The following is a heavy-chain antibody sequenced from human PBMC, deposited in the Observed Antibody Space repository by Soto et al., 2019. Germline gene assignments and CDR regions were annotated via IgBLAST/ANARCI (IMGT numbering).Heavy chain of an antibody. CDR1: GDSISSRSYY. CDR3: ARQRTSVVTQAYFDV. CDR2: IYYIGST. V-gene: IGHV4-39*01. Sequence: AETLSLTCTVTGDSISSRSYYWGWMRHPPGKGLEWIGSIYYIGSTYNNPSLRSRVSMSIDTSKDQFSLKLKSVTAADTALYFCARQRTSVVTQAYFDVWGQGSLVTVSS. D-gene: IGHD2-21*02. J-gene: IGHJ4*02.